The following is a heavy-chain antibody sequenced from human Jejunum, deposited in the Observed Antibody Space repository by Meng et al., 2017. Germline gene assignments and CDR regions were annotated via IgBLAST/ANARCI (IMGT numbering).Heavy chain of an antibody. CDR3: ARRLPYFDTGFYDF. CDR1: GASFSGYE. D-gene: IGHD3-9*01. Sequence: AQMQRVGAGLLRPSETLALTCAVYGASFSGYEWNWIRQPPGKGLEWIGEINHSGSTTYNPSLKSRVTMSVDTSKKQFSLKVDSVSAADTAVYYCARRLPYFDTGFYDFWGQGTLVTVSS. V-gene: IGHV4-34*01. J-gene: IGHJ4*02. CDR2: INHSGST.